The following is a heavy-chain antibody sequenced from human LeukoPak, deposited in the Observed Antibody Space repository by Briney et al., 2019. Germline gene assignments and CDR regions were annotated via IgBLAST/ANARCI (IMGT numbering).Heavy chain of an antibody. CDR2: VSHSGNT. D-gene: IGHD3-10*01. V-gene: IGHV4-39*01. Sequence: SETLSLTCTLSGDSITSSDHYWVWIRQSPGKGLEWIGSVSHSGNTYYKSSLRSRVTVSLDTSKNGFSLILTSVTAADTAEYYCARHLYYSASAFWYIDLWGRGTLVIVSP. CDR1: GDSITSSDHY. J-gene: IGHJ2*01. CDR3: ARHLYYSASAFWYIDL.